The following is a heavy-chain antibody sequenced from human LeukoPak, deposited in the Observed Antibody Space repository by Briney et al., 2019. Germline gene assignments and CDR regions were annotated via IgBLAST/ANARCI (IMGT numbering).Heavy chain of an antibody. V-gene: IGHV6-1*01. CDR3: ATLNWDDGVVSGFDR. CDR1: GDSVSSDTAA. CDR2: TYYRSKWYS. Sequence: SQTLSLTCAISGDSVSSDTAAWNWIRQSPSRGLEWLGRTYYRSKWYSDYALSVRSRITIDPDTSKNQFSLQLNSVTPEDTAVYYCATLNWDDGVVSGFDRWGQGILVTVSS. J-gene: IGHJ5*02. D-gene: IGHD2-2*01.